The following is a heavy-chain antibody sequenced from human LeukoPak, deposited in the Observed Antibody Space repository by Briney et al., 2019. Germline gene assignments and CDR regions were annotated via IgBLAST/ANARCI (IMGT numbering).Heavy chain of an antibody. V-gene: IGHV3-30*18. CDR2: ISYDGSNK. D-gene: IGHD6-13*01. J-gene: IGHJ6*02. CDR1: GFTFSSYG. CDR3: AKRSRSSWDYYYYGMDV. Sequence: GGSLRLSCAASGFTFSSYGMHWVRQAPGKGLEWVAVISYDGSNKYYADSVKGRFTISRDNSKNTLYLQMNSLRAEDTAAYYCAKRSRSSWDYYYYGMDVWGQGTTVTVSS.